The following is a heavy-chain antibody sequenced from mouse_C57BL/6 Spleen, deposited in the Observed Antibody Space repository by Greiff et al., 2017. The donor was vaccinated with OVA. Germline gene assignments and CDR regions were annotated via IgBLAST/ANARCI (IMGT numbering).Heavy chain of an antibody. V-gene: IGHV3-6*01. CDR2: ISYDGSN. J-gene: IGHJ1*03. Sequence: VQLKESGPGLVKPSQSLSLTCSVTGYSITSGYYWNWIRQFPGNKLEWMGYISYDGSNNYNPSLKNRISITRDTSKNQFFLKLNSVTTEDTATYYCARDPYYYGSSYVYFDVWGTGTTVTVSS. CDR3: ARDPYYYGSSYVYFDV. D-gene: IGHD1-1*01. CDR1: GYSITSGYY.